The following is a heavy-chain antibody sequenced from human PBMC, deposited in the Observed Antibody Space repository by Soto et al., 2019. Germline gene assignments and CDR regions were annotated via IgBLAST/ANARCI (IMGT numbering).Heavy chain of an antibody. Sequence: QVQLQESGPGLVKPSETLSLTCTVSGGSISRYYWSWIRQPPGKGLEWIGYMYNTGSTFYNPSFKSRVTISVDTSKNQSSLKLNSVTAADTAVYYCARDLWGYCGTDCYPLDVWGQGTTVTVSS. D-gene: IGHD2-21*02. J-gene: IGHJ6*02. V-gene: IGHV4-59*01. CDR1: GGSISRYY. CDR2: MYNTGST. CDR3: ARDLWGYCGTDCYPLDV.